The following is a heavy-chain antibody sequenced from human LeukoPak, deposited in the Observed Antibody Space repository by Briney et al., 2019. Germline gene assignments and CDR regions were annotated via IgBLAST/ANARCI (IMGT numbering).Heavy chain of an antibody. CDR3: AKEAAGADFDY. CDR2: INGVGTTI. D-gene: IGHD6-13*01. V-gene: IGHV3-74*01. J-gene: IGHJ4*02. Sequence: PGGSLRLSCAASGFTFSGYWMHWVRQAPGKGLVWVSRINGVGTTISYADSVKGRFTISRDNAKNTLYLQMNSLRAEDTAVYYCAKEAAGADFDYWGQGTLVTVSP. CDR1: GFTFSGYW.